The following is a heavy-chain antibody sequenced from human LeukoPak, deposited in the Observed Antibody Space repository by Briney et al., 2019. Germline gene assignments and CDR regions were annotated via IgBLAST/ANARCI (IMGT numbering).Heavy chain of an antibody. CDR2: IYYSGSI. J-gene: IGHJ3*02. D-gene: IGHD3-10*01. CDR1: GGSISNGGFH. CDR3: ARDLNYYGSGSYSDGFDI. V-gene: IGHV4-31*03. Sequence: SETLSLTCTVSGGSISNGGFHWSWIRQHPGKGLEWIGHIYYSGSIYYNPSLKSRVSISVDTSKNQFSLKLSSVTAADTAVYYCARDLNYYGSGSYSDGFDIWGQGTMVTVSS.